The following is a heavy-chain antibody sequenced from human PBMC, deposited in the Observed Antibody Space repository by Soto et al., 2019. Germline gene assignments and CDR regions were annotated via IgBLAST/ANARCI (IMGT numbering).Heavy chain of an antibody. CDR3: AREPNYYDSSGYKGDAFDI. V-gene: IGHV5-51*03. Sequence: PGQTVKLSCKGSGYSFTSYWIVWVRQMPGKGLVWMGIIYPGDSDTRYSPSFQGQVTVSADKSISTAYLQWSSLKASDTAMYYCAREPNYYDSSGYKGDAFDIWGQGTMVTVSS. J-gene: IGHJ3*02. D-gene: IGHD3-22*01. CDR2: IYPGDSDT. CDR1: GYSFTSYW.